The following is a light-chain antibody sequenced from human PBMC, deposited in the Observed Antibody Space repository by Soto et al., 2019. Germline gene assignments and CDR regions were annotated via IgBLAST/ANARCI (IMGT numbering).Light chain of an antibody. J-gene: IGLJ2*01. CDR2: GNS. CDR3: QSYDSSLSGCV. CDR1: SSNIGAGYD. Sequence: QSVLTQPPSVSGAPGQRVTISCTGSSSNIGAGYDVHWYQQLPGTAPKLLIYGNSNRPSGVPDRFSGSKSGTSASLAITGLQDEDEADYYCQSYDSSLSGCVFGGGTKVTVL. V-gene: IGLV1-40*01.